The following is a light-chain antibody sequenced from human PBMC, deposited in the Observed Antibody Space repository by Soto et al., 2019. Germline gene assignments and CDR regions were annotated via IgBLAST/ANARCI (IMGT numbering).Light chain of an antibody. Sequence: QPVLTQPPSLFAAPGQNVTISCSGSNTNIGNHFVSWYQQLPGTAPRLLIYDNDNRPSGIPDRFSGSKSGTSASLGITGLQTGDEADYYCATWDSRLSSTVFGSGTKVTVL. CDR3: ATWDSRLSSTV. V-gene: IGLV1-51*01. CDR1: NTNIGNHF. CDR2: DND. J-gene: IGLJ1*01.